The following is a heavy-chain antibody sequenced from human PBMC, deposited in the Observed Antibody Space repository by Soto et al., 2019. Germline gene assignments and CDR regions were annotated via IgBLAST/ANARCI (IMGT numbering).Heavy chain of an antibody. D-gene: IGHD3-16*01. J-gene: IGHJ4*02. CDR1: GGSISSGGYS. Sequence: PSETRSLTSAVFGGSISSGGYSWSWIRQPPGKGLEWIGYIYHNNSTYYNPSLNSHITISIDSSNTQFSLKLSSVPASDTAVYYCATDHVDHTIDYWGQGTLVTVSS. CDR2: IYHNNST. CDR3: ATDHVDHTIDY. V-gene: IGHV4-30-2*01.